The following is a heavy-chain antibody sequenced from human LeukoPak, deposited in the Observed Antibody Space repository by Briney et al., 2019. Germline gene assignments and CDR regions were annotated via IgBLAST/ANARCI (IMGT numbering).Heavy chain of an antibody. CDR2: ISRSGSTI. J-gene: IGHJ4*02. CDR1: GFTFSTYE. Sequence: PGGSLSLSCAASGFTFSTYEMNWVRQAAGRGLGWVSYISRSGSTIYYAGSVEGRFTISRHNAKNSMYLQMNSHRTTHTAVYYRARGFGVYDSSGYYYPASRGANGDYWGQGALVTVSS. D-gene: IGHD3-22*01. CDR3: ARGFGVYDSSGYYYPASRGANGDY. V-gene: IGHV3-48*03.